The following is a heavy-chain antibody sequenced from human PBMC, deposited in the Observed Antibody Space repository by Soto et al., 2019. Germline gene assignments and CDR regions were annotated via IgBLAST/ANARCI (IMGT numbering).Heavy chain of an antibody. CDR1: GLTFRTYA. D-gene: IGHD2-15*01. CDR3: SKWTGSGGNCYVNY. J-gene: IGHJ4*02. Sequence: SLRLSCAAPGLTFRTYAMTWVRQAPGQGLEWVSIISGSSGSTYYADSVKGRFTVSIDNSKNALYVQMNSLRAEDTAVYYCSKWTGSGGNCYVNYCGQGSLVTVS. CDR2: ISGSSGST. V-gene: IGHV3-23*01.